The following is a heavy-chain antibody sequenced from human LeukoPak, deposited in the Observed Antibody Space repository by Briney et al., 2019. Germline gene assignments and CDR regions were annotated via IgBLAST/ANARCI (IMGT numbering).Heavy chain of an antibody. V-gene: IGHV3-21*01. D-gene: IGHD4-23*01. Sequence: GGSLRLSCAASGFTFGSYTMNWVRQAPGKGLEWVSSISSTSSYMYYADSVKGRFTNSRDDAKNSLYLQMNSLKAEDTAFYYCARDTRVTVVIPFDFWGQGTLVSVSS. CDR3: ARDTRVTVVIPFDF. CDR2: ISSTSSYM. CDR1: GFTFGSYT. J-gene: IGHJ4*02.